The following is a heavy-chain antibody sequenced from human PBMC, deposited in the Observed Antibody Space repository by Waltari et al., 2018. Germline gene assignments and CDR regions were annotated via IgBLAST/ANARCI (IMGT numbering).Heavy chain of an antibody. CDR2: IYTSGST. CDR3: ARGGIAARPNWYFDL. Sequence: QVQLQESGPGLVKPSETLSLTCTVSGGSISSYSWSWIRQPAGKGLEWIGRIYTSGSTNYNPSLRSRVTMSVDTSKNQFSLKLSSVTAADTAVYYCARGGIAARPNWYFDLWGRGTLVTVSS. J-gene: IGHJ2*01. CDR1: GGSISSYS. D-gene: IGHD6-6*01. V-gene: IGHV4-4*07.